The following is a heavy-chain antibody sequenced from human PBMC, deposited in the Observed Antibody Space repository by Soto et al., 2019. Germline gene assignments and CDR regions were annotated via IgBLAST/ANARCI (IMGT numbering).Heavy chain of an antibody. CDR1: GGSFSGYY. V-gene: IGHV4-34*01. J-gene: IGHJ4*02. CDR2: INHSGGT. CDR3: VSVDSRSWGPHY. Sequence: SETLSLTCAVYGGSFSGYYWSWIRQPPGKGLEWIGEINHSGGTNYNTSLKSRVTISVDTSKNQFSLKLSSVSAADTAVYYCVSVDSRSWGPHYWGEGKLVTVSS. D-gene: IGHD6-13*01.